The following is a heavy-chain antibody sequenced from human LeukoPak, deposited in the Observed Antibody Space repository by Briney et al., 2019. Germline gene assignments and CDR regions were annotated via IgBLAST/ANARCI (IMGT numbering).Heavy chain of an antibody. Sequence: ASVKVSCKASGYTFTGYYLHWMRQAPGQGLEWMGWINPNSGGTNFAQKFQGRVTMTRDTSISTAYMELSRLRSDDTAVYYCARALYYYDSSGYTDYWGQGTLVTVSS. D-gene: IGHD3-22*01. CDR2: INPNSGGT. V-gene: IGHV1-2*02. J-gene: IGHJ4*02. CDR3: ARALYYYDSSGYTDY. CDR1: GYTFTGYY.